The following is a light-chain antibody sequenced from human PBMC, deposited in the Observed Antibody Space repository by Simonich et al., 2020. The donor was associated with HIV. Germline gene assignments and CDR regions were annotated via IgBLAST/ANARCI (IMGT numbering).Light chain of an antibody. Sequence: EIVLTQSPATLSLSPGERATLSCRASQRVSSYLAWYQQRPGQAPRLLIYDASHRATGIPARFSGSGSGTDFTLTISNMHSEDFAVYYCQQYNNWPLLFGQGTKLEIK. CDR2: DAS. CDR1: QRVSSY. CDR3: QQYNNWPLL. J-gene: IGKJ2*01. V-gene: IGKV3-11*01.